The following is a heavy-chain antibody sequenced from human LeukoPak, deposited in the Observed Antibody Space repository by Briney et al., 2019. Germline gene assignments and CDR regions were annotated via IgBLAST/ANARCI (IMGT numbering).Heavy chain of an antibody. CDR2: IIPIFGTA. Sequence: ASVKVSCKASGGTFSRYAISWVRQAPGQGLEWMGRIIPIFGTANYAQKFQGRVTITTDESTSTAYMELSSLRSEDTAVYYCASSVSGWGYFDYWGQGTLVTVSS. J-gene: IGHJ4*02. CDR3: ASSVSGWGYFDY. D-gene: IGHD6-19*01. V-gene: IGHV1-69*05. CDR1: GGTFSRYA.